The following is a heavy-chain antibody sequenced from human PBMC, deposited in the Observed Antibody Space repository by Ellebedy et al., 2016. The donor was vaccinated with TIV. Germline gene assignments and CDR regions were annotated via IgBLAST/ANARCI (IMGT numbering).Heavy chain of an antibody. CDR2: VSSSSTYI. V-gene: IGHV3-21*01. CDR1: GFTFSASG. CDR3: AREEIIVVPEDSVYYYGLDV. J-gene: IGHJ6*02. D-gene: IGHD1-26*01. Sequence: PGGSLRLSCVASGFTFSASGMSWVRQVPGKGLEWVSSVSSSSTYISYADSVKGRFTISRDNVKKSLELQMNGLRDEDTAVYYCAREEIIVVPEDSVYYYGLDVWGQGTTVTVSS.